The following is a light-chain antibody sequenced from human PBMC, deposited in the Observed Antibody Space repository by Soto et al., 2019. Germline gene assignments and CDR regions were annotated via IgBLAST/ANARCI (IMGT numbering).Light chain of an antibody. J-gene: IGKJ1*01. V-gene: IGKV1-16*01. Sequence: DIRMTQSPSSLSSSVGDRVTIACRASQDISTYLAWYQQKPGKAPKLLVYDASTLQSGVASRFSGSGSGTEFTLIISGLQPDDSATYYCQQYTNTNNPWMFGQGTKV. CDR3: QQYTNTNNPWM. CDR1: QDISTY. CDR2: DAS.